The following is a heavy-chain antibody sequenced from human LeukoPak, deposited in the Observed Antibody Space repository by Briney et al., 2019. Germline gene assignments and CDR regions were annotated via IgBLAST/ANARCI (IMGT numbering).Heavy chain of an antibody. J-gene: IGHJ4*02. CDR1: GATFSSYA. Sequence: GSSVKVSCKASGATFSSYAISWVRQAPGHELEWKGGIIPIFGTANYAQKFQGRVTITADKSTSTAYMELSSLRSEDTAVYYCARDRHCSGGRCYSVAFDYWGQGTLVTVSS. CDR2: IIPIFGTA. V-gene: IGHV1-69*06. D-gene: IGHD2-15*01. CDR3: ARDRHCSGGRCYSVAFDY.